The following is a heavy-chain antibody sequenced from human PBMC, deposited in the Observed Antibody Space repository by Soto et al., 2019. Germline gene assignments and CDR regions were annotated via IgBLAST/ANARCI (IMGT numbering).Heavy chain of an antibody. CDR2: TNHSGST. CDR1: GGSFSGYY. J-gene: IGHJ5*02. V-gene: IGHV4-34*01. CDR3: ARAPTRYYDFWSGYHAPWFDP. D-gene: IGHD3-3*01. Sequence: SETLSLTCAVYGGSFSGYYWSWIRQPPGKGLEWIGETNHSGSTNYNPSLKSRVTISVDTSKNQFSLKLSSVTAADTAVYYCARAPTRYYDFWSGYHAPWFDPWGQGTLVTVSS.